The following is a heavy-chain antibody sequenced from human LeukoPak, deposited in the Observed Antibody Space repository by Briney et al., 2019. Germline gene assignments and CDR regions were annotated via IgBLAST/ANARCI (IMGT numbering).Heavy chain of an antibody. J-gene: IGHJ4*02. CDR1: GYSISSGYC. CDR3: ARVGGSYEPLDY. CDR2: IYHSGST. V-gene: IGHV4-38-2*01. Sequence: SETLSLTGAVSGYSISSGYCWGWIRQPPGKGLEWIGNIYHSGSTYYNPSLQSRVTISVDTSKNQFSLKLSSVTAADTAVYYCARVGGSYEPLDYWGQGTLVTVSS. D-gene: IGHD1-26*01.